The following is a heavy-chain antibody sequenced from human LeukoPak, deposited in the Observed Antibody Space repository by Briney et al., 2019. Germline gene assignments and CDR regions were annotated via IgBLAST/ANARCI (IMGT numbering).Heavy chain of an antibody. D-gene: IGHD2-15*01. CDR2: ISSSLNM. CDR1: GFTFGGYT. Sequence: PGGSLRLSCVASGFTFGGYTINWVHLAPGKGLEWVSSISSSLNMYFAESVKGRFTISRDSARNSVSLQLNSLRVEDTAVYYCARDAGIVAFDLWGQGTVVTVSS. CDR3: ARDAGIVAFDL. V-gene: IGHV3-21*01. J-gene: IGHJ3*01.